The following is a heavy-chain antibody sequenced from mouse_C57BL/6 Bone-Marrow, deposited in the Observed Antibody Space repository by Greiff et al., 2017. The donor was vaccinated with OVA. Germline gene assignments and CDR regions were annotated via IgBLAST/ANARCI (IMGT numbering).Heavy chain of an antibody. J-gene: IGHJ1*03. CDR1: GYTFTSYW. D-gene: IGHD1-1*01. CDR2: IHPNSGST. Sequence: QVQLQQPGAELVKPGASVKLSCKASGYTFTSYWMHWVKQRPGQGLEWIGMIHPNSGSTNYNEKFKSKATLTVDKSSSTAYMQLSSLTSEDSAVYYCARWYYGSYGYFDVWGTGTTVTVSS. CDR3: ARWYYGSYGYFDV. V-gene: IGHV1-64*01.